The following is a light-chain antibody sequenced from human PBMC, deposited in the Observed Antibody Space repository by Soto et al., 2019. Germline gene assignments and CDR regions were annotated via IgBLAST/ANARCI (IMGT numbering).Light chain of an antibody. Sequence: DIQMTQSPSCLSASVGDRVTITCRASQGISSFLAWYQQKPGKTPNLLIYAASTLQSGVPSRFSGGGSGTDFTLTINRLQPEDFATYYCQQVDVYPSTFGGGTKVDIK. CDR2: AAS. CDR1: QGISSF. CDR3: QQVDVYPST. J-gene: IGKJ4*01. V-gene: IGKV1-9*01.